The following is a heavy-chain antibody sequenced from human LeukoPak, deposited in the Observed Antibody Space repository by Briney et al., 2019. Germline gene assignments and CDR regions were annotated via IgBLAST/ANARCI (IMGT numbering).Heavy chain of an antibody. J-gene: IGHJ6*03. CDR2: VYYAGST. CDR1: GGSVNSHLYF. V-gene: IGHV4-39*01. Sequence: SETLSLTCSVSGGSVNSHLYFWAWVRQPPGKGLQWIGSVYYAGSTYYNPSLESRVIISVDTSRDEFSLTLNSVTAADTSVYFCVRMVRGVILGPNYYPYHMDVWGKGTTVTVSS. D-gene: IGHD3-10*01. CDR3: VRMVRGVILGPNYYPYHMDV.